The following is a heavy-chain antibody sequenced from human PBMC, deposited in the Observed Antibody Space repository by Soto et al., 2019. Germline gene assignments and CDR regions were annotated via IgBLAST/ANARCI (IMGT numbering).Heavy chain of an antibody. Sequence: SDTLSLTCTVSGGSISSGGYYWSWIRQHPGKGLEWIGYIYYSGSTYYNPSLKSRVTISVDTSKNQFSLKLSSVTAADTAVYYCARVTRRVYYYDSSGYQNAFDIWGQGTMVTVSS. CDR3: ARVTRRVYYYDSSGYQNAFDI. D-gene: IGHD3-22*01. CDR1: GGSISSGGYY. CDR2: IYYSGST. J-gene: IGHJ3*02. V-gene: IGHV4-31*03.